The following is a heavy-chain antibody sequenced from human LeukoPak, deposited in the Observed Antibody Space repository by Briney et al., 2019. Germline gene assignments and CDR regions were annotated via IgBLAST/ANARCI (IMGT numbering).Heavy chain of an antibody. V-gene: IGHV1-69*13. J-gene: IGHJ4*02. CDR1: GGTFSSYA. CDR3: ARGGYSSSFFDY. CDR2: IIPIFGTA. D-gene: IGHD6-6*01. Sequence: PGASVTVSCKASGGTFSSYAISWVRQVPGQGLEWMGGIIPIFGTANYAQKFQGRVTITADESTSTAYMELSSLRSEDTAVYYCARGGYSSSFFDYWGQGTLVTVSS.